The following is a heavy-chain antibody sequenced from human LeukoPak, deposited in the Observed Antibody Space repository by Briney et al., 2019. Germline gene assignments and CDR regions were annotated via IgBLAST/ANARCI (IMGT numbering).Heavy chain of an antibody. J-gene: IGHJ4*02. CDR3: AREAMVRGVIIRYQFDY. CDR1: GGSFSGYY. V-gene: IGHV4-30-4*08. D-gene: IGHD3-10*01. Sequence: SETLSLTCAVYGGSFSGYYWSWIRQPPGKGLEWIGYIYYSGSTYYNPSLKSRVTISVDTSKNQFSLKLSSVTAADTAVYYCAREAMVRGVIIRYQFDYWGQGTLVTVSS. CDR2: IYYSGST.